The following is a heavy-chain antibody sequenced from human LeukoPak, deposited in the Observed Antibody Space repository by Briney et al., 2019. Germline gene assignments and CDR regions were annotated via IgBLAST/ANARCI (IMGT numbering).Heavy chain of an antibody. CDR3: AKDWGYGPGTYYPH. V-gene: IGHV3-23*01. CDR1: GFTFSSNS. Sequence: GGSLRLSCAASGFTFSSNSMNWVRQAPGKGLEWVSVITNSGGSTYYADSVKGRFTISRDNSKNMLYLQMNSLRAEDTAVYYCAKDWGYGPGTYYPHWGQGTLVTVSS. J-gene: IGHJ4*02. D-gene: IGHD3-10*01. CDR2: ITNSGGST.